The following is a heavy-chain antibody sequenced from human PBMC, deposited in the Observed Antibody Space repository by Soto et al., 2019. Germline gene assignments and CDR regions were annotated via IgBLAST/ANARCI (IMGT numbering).Heavy chain of an antibody. CDR3: ARVSGSYYSAPGY. V-gene: IGHV1-18*01. D-gene: IGHD1-26*01. CDR1: GYTFTNYD. Sequence: QVQLVQSGAEVKKPGASVKVSCKASGYTFTNYDISWVRQAPGQGLEWMGGISTYNGNTNYEQKFQGRVTMTTDTSTTTAYMEVRSLRSDDTAVYYCARVSGSYYSAPGYWGQGTLVTVSS. J-gene: IGHJ4*02. CDR2: ISTYNGNT.